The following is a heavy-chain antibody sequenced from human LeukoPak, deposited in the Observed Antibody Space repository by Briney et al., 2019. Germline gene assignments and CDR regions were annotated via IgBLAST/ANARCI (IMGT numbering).Heavy chain of an antibody. J-gene: IGHJ4*02. CDR1: GGSISSYY. D-gene: IGHD1-26*01. CDR3: ARATVGATGGIFFDY. Sequence: SETLSLTCTVSGGSISSYYWSWIRQPAGKGLEWIGRIYSTGNTNYNPSLKSRVTMSVDTSKNQFSLKLTSVTAADTAVYYCARATVGATGGIFFDYWGQGTLVTVSS. V-gene: IGHV4-4*07. CDR2: IYSTGNT.